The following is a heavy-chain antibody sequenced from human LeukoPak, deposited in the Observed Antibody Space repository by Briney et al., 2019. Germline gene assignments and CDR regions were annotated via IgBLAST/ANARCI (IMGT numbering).Heavy chain of an antibody. CDR1: GLSIGDNS. D-gene: IGHD2-21*01. J-gene: IGHJ6*02. CDR2: INCDKSTN. CDR3: ARGPNRCVVVSRNWGMDV. Sequence: PGVSLRLSCAASGLSIGDNSMHWVRQAPGQGLEWVSLINCDKSTNYYSDSVKGRFTVSRDSTKNSLHLQMNSLRTEDSALYYCARGPNRCVVVSRNWGMDVWGQGTTVTVSS. V-gene: IGHV3-43*01.